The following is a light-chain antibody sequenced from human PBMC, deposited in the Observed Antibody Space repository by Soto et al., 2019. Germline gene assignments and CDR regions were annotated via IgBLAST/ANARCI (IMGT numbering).Light chain of an antibody. CDR1: QSVSSSY. Sequence: EIVLTQSPGTLSLSPGERATLSCRASQSVSSSYLAWYQQKPGQAPRLLIYGASNRATGIPDRFSGGGSGTDFILTISRLEPEDVAVDYCQQYGSSPLFTFGPGTKVDVK. CDR3: QQYGSSPLFT. CDR2: GAS. J-gene: IGKJ3*01. V-gene: IGKV3-20*01.